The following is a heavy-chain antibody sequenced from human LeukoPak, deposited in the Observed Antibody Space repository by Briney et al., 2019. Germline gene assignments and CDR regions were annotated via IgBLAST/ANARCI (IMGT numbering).Heavy chain of an antibody. CDR2: ISWNSGSI. CDR1: GVTFDSYA. D-gene: IGHD2-21*02. CDR3: VQGSACWEVTASEYFQH. Sequence: GGSLRLSCAASGVTFDSYAMYWVRQNPGKGLEWVSGISWNSGSIGYADSVKGRFTISRDNAQNSLHLQMNSLKTEDTALYFYVQGSACWEVTASEYFQHWGQGTLVTVSS. V-gene: IGHV3-9*01. J-gene: IGHJ1*01.